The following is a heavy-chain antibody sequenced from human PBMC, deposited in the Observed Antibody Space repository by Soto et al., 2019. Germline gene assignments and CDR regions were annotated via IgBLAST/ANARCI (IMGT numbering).Heavy chain of an antibody. J-gene: IGHJ6*02. CDR2: INSDGSSI. CDR1: GFTFISNW. Sequence: GGSLRLSCAPSGFTFISNWIHWVRQAPGKGLLWVSRINSDGSSISYADSVTGRFTISRDNAKNTVYLQMDSLRAEDTAVYYCDGARGYGMAVWAQGPTVPVS. V-gene: IGHV3-74*01. CDR3: DGARGYGMAV. D-gene: IGHD3-10*01.